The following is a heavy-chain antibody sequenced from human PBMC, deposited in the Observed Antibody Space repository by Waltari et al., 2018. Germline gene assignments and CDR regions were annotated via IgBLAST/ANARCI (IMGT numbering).Heavy chain of an antibody. V-gene: IGHV1-69*10. J-gene: IGHJ4*02. CDR3: ASFLGELSVHYFDY. CDR2: TIPILGIA. D-gene: IGHD3-16*02. Sequence: QVQLVQSGAEVKKPGSSVKVSCKASGGTFSSYAISWVRQAPGQGLEWMGGTIPILGIANYAQKFQGRVTITADKSTSTAYMELSSLRSEDTAVYYCASFLGELSVHYFDYWGQGTLVTVSS. CDR1: GGTFSSYA.